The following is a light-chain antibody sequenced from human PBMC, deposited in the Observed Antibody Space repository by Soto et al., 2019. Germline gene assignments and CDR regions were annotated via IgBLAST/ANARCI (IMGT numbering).Light chain of an antibody. CDR3: QQYGSSPPVT. Sequence: EIVLTQSPGTLSLFPGERATLSCGASQSVSSSYLAWYQQKPGQTPRLLIYGASGRATGIPDRFSGSGSGTDFTLTISRLEPEDFAVYYCQQYGSSPPVTFGQGTRLGIK. CDR1: QSVSSSY. J-gene: IGKJ5*01. CDR2: GAS. V-gene: IGKV3-20*01.